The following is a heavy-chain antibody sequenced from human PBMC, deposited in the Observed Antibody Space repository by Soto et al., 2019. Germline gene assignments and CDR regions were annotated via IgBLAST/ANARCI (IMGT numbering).Heavy chain of an antibody. CDR1: GFTFSSYS. J-gene: IGHJ6*03. CDR3: ATEKDYIYQDYMDV. V-gene: IGHV3-21*01. D-gene: IGHD3-16*01. CDR2: ISSSSSYI. Sequence: GGSLRLSCAASGFTFSSYSMNWVRQAPGKGLEWVSSISSSSSYIYYADSVKGRFTISRDNAKNSLYLQMNSLRAEDTAVYYCATEKDYIYQDYMDVWGKGTTVTVSS.